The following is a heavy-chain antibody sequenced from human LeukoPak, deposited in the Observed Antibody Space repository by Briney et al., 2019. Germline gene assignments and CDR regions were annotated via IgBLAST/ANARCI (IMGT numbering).Heavy chain of an antibody. CDR1: GGSISSYY. D-gene: IGHD1-14*01. Sequence: SETLSLTCTVSGGSISSYYWSWIRQPPGKGLEWIGFIYYSGSTNYNPSLKSRVTISVDTSKKQFSLKLNSVTAADTAVYYCASGGYNTYWGHSGQGTLVTVSS. V-gene: IGHV4-59*01. J-gene: IGHJ4*02. CDR3: ASGGYNTYWGH. CDR2: IYYSGST.